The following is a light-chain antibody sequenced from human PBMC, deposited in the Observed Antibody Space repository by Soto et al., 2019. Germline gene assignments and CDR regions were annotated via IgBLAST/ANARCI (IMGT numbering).Light chain of an antibody. J-gene: IGLJ1*01. Sequence: QSALTQPASVSGSPGQSITVSCTGTSSDVGSYNLVSWYQQHPGKAPKFIIYEGSKRPSGVSNRFSGSKSGNTASLTISGLQAEDEADYYCCSYAGGSTSVFGTGTKVTVL. CDR3: CSYAGGSTSV. CDR2: EGS. CDR1: SSDVGSYNL. V-gene: IGLV2-23*01.